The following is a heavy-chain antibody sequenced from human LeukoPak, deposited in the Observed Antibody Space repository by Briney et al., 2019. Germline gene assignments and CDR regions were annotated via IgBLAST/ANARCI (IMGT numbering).Heavy chain of an antibody. D-gene: IGHD5-18*01. J-gene: IGHJ6*03. CDR1: GFTFSSYA. CDR2: ISYDGSNK. V-gene: IGHV3-30*04. Sequence: GGSLRLSCAASGFTFSSYAMHWVRQAPGKGLEGVAVISYDGSNKYYADSVKGRLTISRDNSKNTLYLQMNSLRAEDTAVYYCARGGPSGYSYGYDYYYYYYMDVWGKGTTVTVSS. CDR3: ARGGPSGYSYGYDYYYYYYMDV.